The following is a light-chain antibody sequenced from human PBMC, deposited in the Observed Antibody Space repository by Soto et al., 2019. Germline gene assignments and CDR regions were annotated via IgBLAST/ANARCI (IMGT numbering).Light chain of an antibody. Sequence: DIQMTQSPSSLSASVGDRVTITCRASQGIRNDLGWYQQKPGKAPKRLIYAAASMQSGVPSRFSGSGSGTEFTLTTSSLQPEDFATYYCLQQNTCPPYTFGQGTKLEIK. CDR2: AAA. CDR3: LQQNTCPPYT. CDR1: QGIRND. V-gene: IGKV1-17*01. J-gene: IGKJ2*01.